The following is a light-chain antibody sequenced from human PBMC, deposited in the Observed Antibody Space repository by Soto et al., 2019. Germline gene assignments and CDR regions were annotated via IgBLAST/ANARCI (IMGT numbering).Light chain of an antibody. CDR2: GAS. Sequence: EIALTQSPGTLSLSPGERATLSCRASQSVSSSYLAWYQQKPGQAPRLLINGASGRATGIPDRFSGSGSGTDFPHTISRLEPEDVAVYYWQQYGASPPSAFGQGTRLEIK. V-gene: IGKV3-20*01. J-gene: IGKJ5*01. CDR1: QSVSSSY. CDR3: QQYGASPPSA.